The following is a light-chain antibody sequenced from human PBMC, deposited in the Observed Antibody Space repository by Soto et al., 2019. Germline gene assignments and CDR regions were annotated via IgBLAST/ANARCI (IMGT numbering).Light chain of an antibody. J-gene: IGKJ1*01. Sequence: DIQMTQSPSTLSASVGDRVTITCRASQSISSWLAWYQQKPGQAPKLLIYKASTLQSGVPSRFSGSVSGTAFTLSISSMQHDDSATYYCQQYNDNWTFGQGTKVEIK. CDR1: QSISSW. V-gene: IGKV1-5*03. CDR2: KAS. CDR3: QQYNDNWT.